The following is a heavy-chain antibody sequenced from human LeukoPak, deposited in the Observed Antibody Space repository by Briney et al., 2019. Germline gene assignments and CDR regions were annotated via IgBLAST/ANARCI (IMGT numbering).Heavy chain of an antibody. CDR3: ARDSMVRKIDY. D-gene: IGHD3-10*01. CDR1: GYSISSGYY. J-gene: IGHJ4*02. CDR2: IYHSGST. Sequence: PSETLSLTCAVSGYSISSGYYWGWIRQPPGKGLEWIGSIYHSGSTYYNPSLKSRVTISVDTSKNQFSLKLSSVIAADTAVYYCARDSMVRKIDYWGQGTLVTVSS. V-gene: IGHV4-38-2*02.